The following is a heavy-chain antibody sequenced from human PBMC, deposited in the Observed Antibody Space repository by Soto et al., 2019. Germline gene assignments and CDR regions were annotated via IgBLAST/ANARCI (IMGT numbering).Heavy chain of an antibody. Sequence: GGSLRLSCAASGFTFTRYSMNWVRQAPGKGLEWVSSISSTTNYIYYGDSTKGRFTISRDNAKNSLYLEMNSLRVEDTAVYYCARESEDLTSNFDYWGQGTLVTVSS. CDR1: GFTFTRYS. V-gene: IGHV3-21*06. CDR3: ARESEDLTSNFDY. CDR2: ISSTTNYI. J-gene: IGHJ4*02.